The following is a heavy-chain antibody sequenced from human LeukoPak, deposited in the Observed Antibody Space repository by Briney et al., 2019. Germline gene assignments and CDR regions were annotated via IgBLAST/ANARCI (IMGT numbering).Heavy chain of an antibody. V-gene: IGHV3-48*01. J-gene: IGHJ4*02. CDR2: ISSSSSTI. D-gene: IGHD4/OR15-4a*01. CDR1: GFTFSSYS. Sequence: GRSLRLSCAASGFTFSSYSMNWVRQAPGKGLEWVSYISSSSSTIYYADSVKGRFTISRDNAKNSLYLQMNSLRAEDTAVYYCARDNPEGCVDYWGQGTLVTVSS. CDR3: ARDNPEGCVDY.